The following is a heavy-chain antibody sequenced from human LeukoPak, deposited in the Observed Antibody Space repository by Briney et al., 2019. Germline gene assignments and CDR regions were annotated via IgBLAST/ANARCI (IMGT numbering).Heavy chain of an antibody. D-gene: IGHD4-23*01. J-gene: IGHJ4*02. CDR2: ISYDGSNK. CDR3: ARAGGDYGGLDY. Sequence: GGSLRLSCAASGFTFSSYAMHWVRQAPGKGLEWVPVISYDGSNKYYADSVKGRFTISRDNSKNTLYLQMNSLRAEDTAVYYCARAGGDYGGLDYWGQGTLVTVSS. V-gene: IGHV3-30-3*01. CDR1: GFTFSSYA.